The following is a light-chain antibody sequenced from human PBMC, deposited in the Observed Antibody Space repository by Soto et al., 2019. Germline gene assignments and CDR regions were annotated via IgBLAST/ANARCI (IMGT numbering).Light chain of an antibody. V-gene: IGLV2-18*01. Sequence: QSALTQPPSVSGSPGQSVTISCTGTSSDVGSYNRVSWYQQPPGTAPKLMIYEVSNRPSGVPDRFSGSKSGNTASLTISGLQAEDEADYYCSLYTSSSTDVFGTATKVTVL. CDR3: SLYTSSSTDV. CDR2: EVS. CDR1: SSDVGSYNR. J-gene: IGLJ1*01.